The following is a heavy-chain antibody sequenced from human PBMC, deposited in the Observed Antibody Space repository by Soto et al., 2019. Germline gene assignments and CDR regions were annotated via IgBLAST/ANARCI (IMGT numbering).Heavy chain of an antibody. Sequence: SETLPLTSTVSGGSISSYYWSWIRQPPGKGLEWIGYIYYSGSTNYNPSLKSRVTISVDTSKNQFSLKLSSVTAADTAVYYCARLNDILTGYYSNAFDIWGQGTMVTVSS. D-gene: IGHD3-9*01. J-gene: IGHJ3*02. CDR2: IYYSGST. V-gene: IGHV4-59*08. CDR1: GGSISSYY. CDR3: ARLNDILTGYYSNAFDI.